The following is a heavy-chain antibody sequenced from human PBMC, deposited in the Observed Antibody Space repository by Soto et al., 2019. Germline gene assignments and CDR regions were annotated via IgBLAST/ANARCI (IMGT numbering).Heavy chain of an antibody. CDR3: ASWDPAGGCSSTSCYLNWFDP. V-gene: IGHV3-48*03. Sequence: PGGSLRLSCAASGFTFSSYEMNWVRQAPGKGLEWVSYISSSGSTIYYADSVKGRFTISRDNAKNSLYLQMNSLRAEDTAVYYCASWDPAGGCSSTSCYLNWFDPWGQGTLVTVSS. J-gene: IGHJ5*02. D-gene: IGHD2-2*01. CDR1: GFTFSSYE. CDR2: ISSSGSTI.